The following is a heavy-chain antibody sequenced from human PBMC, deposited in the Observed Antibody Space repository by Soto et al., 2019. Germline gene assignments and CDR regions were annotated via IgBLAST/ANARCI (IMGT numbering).Heavy chain of an antibody. CDR1: GFTFSSYG. Sequence: LRLSCAASGFTFSSYGMHWVRQAPGKGLEWVAVISYDGSNKYYADSVKGRFTISRDNSKNTLYLQMNSLRAEDTAVYYCAKDQYCSSTSCYYYYYGMDVWGQGTTVTVSS. J-gene: IGHJ6*02. CDR2: ISYDGSNK. CDR3: AKDQYCSSTSCYYYYYGMDV. V-gene: IGHV3-30*18. D-gene: IGHD2-2*01.